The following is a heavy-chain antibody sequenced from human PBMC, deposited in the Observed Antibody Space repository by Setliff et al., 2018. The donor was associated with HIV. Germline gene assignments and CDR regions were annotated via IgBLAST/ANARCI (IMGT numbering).Heavy chain of an antibody. Sequence: GESLKISCKGSGYSVTSYWIGWVRQMPGKGMEWMGIIYPGDSDTRYSPSFQGQVTISAAKSISTAYLQWSSLEASDTAIYYCARTAGGPVGRGAFDIWGRGTTVTVSS. J-gene: IGHJ3*02. D-gene: IGHD3-16*01. CDR2: IYPGDSDT. V-gene: IGHV5-51*01. CDR1: GYSVTSYW. CDR3: ARTAGGPVGRGAFDI.